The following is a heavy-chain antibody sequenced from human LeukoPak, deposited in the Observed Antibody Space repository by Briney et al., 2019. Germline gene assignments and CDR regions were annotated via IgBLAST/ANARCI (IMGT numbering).Heavy chain of an antibody. Sequence: GGSLRLSCAASGFSFSNFWMHWVRQAPGMGLVWVSQINPDGTAALYADSVKGRFTISRDNAKNTLYLQMNALRADDTAVYYCAKGSNFSFDNWGEGILDTVSS. V-gene: IGHV3-74*01. CDR2: INPDGTAA. CDR3: AKGSNFSFDN. CDR1: GFSFSNFW. D-gene: IGHD1-1*01. J-gene: IGHJ4*02.